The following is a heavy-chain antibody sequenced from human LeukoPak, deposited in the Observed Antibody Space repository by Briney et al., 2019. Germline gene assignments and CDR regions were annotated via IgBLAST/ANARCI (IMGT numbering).Heavy chain of an antibody. CDR2: ISGSGGST. D-gene: IGHD6-6*01. CDR1: GFTFSSYV. J-gene: IGHJ4*02. CDR3: AKSGSSLWRSGDY. V-gene: IGHV3-23*01. Sequence: PGGSLRLSCAASGFTFSSYVMSWVRQAPGKGLEWVSAISGSGGSTYYADSVKGRFTISRDNSKNTLYLQMNSLRAEDTAVYYCAKSGSSLWRSGDYWGQGTLVTVSS.